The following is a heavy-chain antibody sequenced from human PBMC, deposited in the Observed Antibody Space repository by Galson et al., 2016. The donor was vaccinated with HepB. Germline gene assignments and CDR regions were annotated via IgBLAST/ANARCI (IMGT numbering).Heavy chain of an antibody. CDR2: IYYIGST. V-gene: IGHV4-39*07. J-gene: IGHJ4*02. Sequence: LSLTCSVSGGSISSRSYYWGWIRQPPGKGLEWIGSIYYIGSTYYNPSLKSRVTISVDTSKNQFSLKMSSVTAADTAVYYCARGDNWNQTPFDYWGQGTLATVSS. CDR3: ARGDNWNQTPFDY. D-gene: IGHD1-20*01. CDR1: GGSISSRSYY.